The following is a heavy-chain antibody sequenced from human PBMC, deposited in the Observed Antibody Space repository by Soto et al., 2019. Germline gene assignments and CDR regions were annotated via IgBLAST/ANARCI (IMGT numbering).Heavy chain of an antibody. J-gene: IGHJ6*02. D-gene: IGHD3-16*01. CDR3: ARMGDVPYYYYAMDV. V-gene: IGHV1-18*01. CDR2: INGYNGNT. CDR1: GYTFTSYG. Sequence: QVQLVQSGAEVKKPGASVKVSCKASGYTFTSYGITWVRQAPGQGLEWLGWINGYNGNTNYAQNLQGRVTMTTATPXXTAYMELRSLRSHDTAVYYCARMGDVPYYYYAMDVWGQGTTVTVSS.